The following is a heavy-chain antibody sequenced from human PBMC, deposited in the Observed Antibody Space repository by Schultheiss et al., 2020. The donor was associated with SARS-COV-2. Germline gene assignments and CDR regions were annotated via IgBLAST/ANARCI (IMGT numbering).Heavy chain of an antibody. Sequence: GGSLRLSSVVSGFTFSSYAMSWVRQAPGKGLEWVSAISGSGGSTYYADSVKGRFTISRDNSKNTLYLQMNSLRAEDTAVYYCGKAAEMIVVPTFDFWGQGTLVTVSS. CDR3: GKAAEMIVVPTFDF. V-gene: IGHV3-23*01. J-gene: IGHJ4*02. D-gene: IGHD3-22*01. CDR1: GFTFSSYA. CDR2: ISGSGGST.